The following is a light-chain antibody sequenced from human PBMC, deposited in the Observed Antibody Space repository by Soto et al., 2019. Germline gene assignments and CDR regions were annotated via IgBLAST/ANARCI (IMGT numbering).Light chain of an antibody. Sequence: QSVLTQSPSASASLGASVKLTCTLSSGHSRFDIAWHQQQPEKGPRYLMKVNSDGSHRKGDGIPDRFSGSSSGAERYLTISSLQSEDEADYYCQTWGTGIVFGGGTKVTVL. CDR2: VNSDGSH. CDR3: QTWGTGIV. CDR1: SGHSRFD. J-gene: IGLJ2*01. V-gene: IGLV4-69*01.